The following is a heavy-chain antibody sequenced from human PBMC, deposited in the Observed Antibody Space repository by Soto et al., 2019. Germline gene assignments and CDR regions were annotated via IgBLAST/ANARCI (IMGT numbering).Heavy chain of an antibody. V-gene: IGHV4-39*01. D-gene: IGHD2-2*01. Sequence: PSETLSLTCTVSGGSISSSSYYWGWIRQPPGKGLEWIGSIYYSGSTYYNPSLKSRVTISVDTSKNQFSLKLSSVTAADTAVYYCARGGDIVVVPAVPFIDYWGQGTLVTVSS. J-gene: IGHJ4*02. CDR2: IYYSGST. CDR3: ARGGDIVVVPAVPFIDY. CDR1: GGSISSSSYY.